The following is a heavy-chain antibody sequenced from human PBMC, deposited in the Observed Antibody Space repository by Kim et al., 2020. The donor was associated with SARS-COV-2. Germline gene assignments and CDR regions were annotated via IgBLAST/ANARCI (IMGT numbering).Heavy chain of an antibody. V-gene: IGHV4-39*07. CDR3: ARVSHYYGGLFDY. Sequence: SETLSLTCTVSGGSISSSSYYWGWIRQPPGKGLEWIGSIYYSGSTYYNPSLKSRVTISVDTSKNQFSLKLSSVTAADTAVYYCARVSHYYGGLFDYWGQGTLVTVSS. CDR2: IYYSGST. CDR1: GGSISSSSYY. J-gene: IGHJ4*02. D-gene: IGHD3-10*01.